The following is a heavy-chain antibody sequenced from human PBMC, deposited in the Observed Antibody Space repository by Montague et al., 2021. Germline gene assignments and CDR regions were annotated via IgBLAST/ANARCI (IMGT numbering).Heavy chain of an antibody. CDR3: ARRGGQGNWFDP. Sequence: SETLSLTCTVSGGSLSNYYWSWIRQPPGKGLEWIGYFFDSGTTNYNPSLKSRVTISVDTSKNQFSLKLSSVIAADTAIYYCARRGGQGNWFDPWGREPWSPSPQ. V-gene: IGHV4-59*01. CDR1: GGSLSNYY. CDR2: FFDSGTT. J-gene: IGHJ5*02.